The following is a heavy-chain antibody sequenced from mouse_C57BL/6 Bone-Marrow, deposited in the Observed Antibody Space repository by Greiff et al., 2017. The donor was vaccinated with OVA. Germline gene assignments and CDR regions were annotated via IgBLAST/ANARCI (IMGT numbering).Heavy chain of an antibody. CDR2: INPNNGGT. CDR3: ARRGGSRAWFAY. V-gene: IGHV1-26*01. CDR1: GYTFTDYY. Sequence: EVQLQQSGPELVKPGASVKISCKASGYTFTDYYMNWVKQSHGKSLEWIGDINPNNGGTSYNQKFKGKATLTVDKSSSTAYMELRSLTSEDSAVYYCARRGGSRAWFAYWGQGTLVTVSA. J-gene: IGHJ3*01.